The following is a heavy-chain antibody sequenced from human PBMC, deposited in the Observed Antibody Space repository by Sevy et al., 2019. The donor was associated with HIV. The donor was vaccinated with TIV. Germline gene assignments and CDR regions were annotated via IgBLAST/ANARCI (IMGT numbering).Heavy chain of an antibody. Sequence: GGSLRLSCAASGFIFSSYAMSWVRQAPGKGLEWVSAISGSGGSTYYADSVKGRFTISRDNSKNTLYLQMNSLRAEDTAVYYCAKGIYGNLYYFDCWGQRTLVTVSS. V-gene: IGHV3-23*01. CDR2: ISGSGGST. D-gene: IGHD4-4*01. J-gene: IGHJ4*02. CDR1: GFIFSSYA. CDR3: AKGIYGNLYYFDC.